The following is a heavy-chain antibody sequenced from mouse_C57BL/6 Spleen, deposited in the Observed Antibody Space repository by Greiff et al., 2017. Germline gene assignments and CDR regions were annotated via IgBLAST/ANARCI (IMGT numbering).Heavy chain of an antibody. CDR3: TSYYGSSVRACFAD. D-gene: IGHD1-1*01. J-gene: IGHJ3*01. CDR2: IYPGNSGT. Sequence: EVQLQQSGPVLAKPGASVKMSCKTSGYTFTSYWMHWVKQRPGQGLEWIGAIYPGNSGTSYNQKFKGKATLTAVTSASTAYMELSSLTNEDSAVFCCTSYYGSSVRACFADWGQGPLGTVS. V-gene: IGHV1-5*01. CDR1: GYTFTSYW.